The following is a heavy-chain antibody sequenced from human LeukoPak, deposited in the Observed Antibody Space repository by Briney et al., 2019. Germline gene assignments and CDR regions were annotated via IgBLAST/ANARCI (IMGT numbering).Heavy chain of an antibody. CDR3: ARDDSSGWYYFDY. J-gene: IGHJ4*02. D-gene: IGHD6-19*01. CDR1: GGSISSSNW. CDR2: IYYSGST. Sequence: SGTLSLTCAVSGGSISSSNWWSWVRQPPGKGLEWIGSIYYSGSTYYNPSLKSRVTISVDTSKNQFSLKLSSVTAADTAVYYCARDDSSGWYYFDYWGQGTLVTVSS. V-gene: IGHV4-4*02.